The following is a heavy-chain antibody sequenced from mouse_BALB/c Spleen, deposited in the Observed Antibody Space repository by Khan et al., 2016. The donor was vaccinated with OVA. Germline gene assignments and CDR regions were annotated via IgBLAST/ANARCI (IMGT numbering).Heavy chain of an antibody. CDR1: GYTFSSYW. Sequence: QVQLKQSGAELMKPGASVKISCKATGYTFSSYWLEWVKQRPGHGFEWIGEILPGSGSTNYTEKFKGKATFTADKSSNTAYMQLSSLTSEDSAVYYCARYYGSSYWFAYWGHGTLVTVSA. D-gene: IGHD1-1*01. V-gene: IGHV1-9*01. CDR3: ARYYGSSYWFAY. CDR2: ILPGSGST. J-gene: IGHJ3*01.